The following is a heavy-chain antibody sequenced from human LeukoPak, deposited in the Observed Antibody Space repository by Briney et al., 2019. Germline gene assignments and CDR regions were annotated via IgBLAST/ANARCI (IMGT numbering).Heavy chain of an antibody. D-gene: IGHD1-26*01. V-gene: IGHV4-59*01. J-gene: IGHJ4*02. CDR3: AREASSGYFDY. Sequence: PSETLSLTCTVSGGSISSYYWSWIRQPPGKGLEWIGYNYYSGSTNYNPSLKSRVTISVDTSKNQFSLKLSSVTAADTAVYYCAREASSGYFDYWGQGTLVTVSS. CDR1: GGSISSYY. CDR2: NYYSGST.